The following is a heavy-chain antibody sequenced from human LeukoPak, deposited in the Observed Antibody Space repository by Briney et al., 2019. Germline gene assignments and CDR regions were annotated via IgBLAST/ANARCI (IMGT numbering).Heavy chain of an antibody. CDR3: ARDKSANYYYYAMDV. J-gene: IGHJ6*02. CDR1: GFTVSSNY. V-gene: IGHV3-66*01. D-gene: IGHD6-13*01. CDR2: IYIGGST. Sequence: PGGSLRLSCAASGFTVSSNYMSWVRQAPGKGLEWVSVIYIGGSTYYADSVKSRFTISRDISKNTLYLQLNSLRAEDTAVYYCARDKSANYYYYAMDVWGQGTTVTVSS.